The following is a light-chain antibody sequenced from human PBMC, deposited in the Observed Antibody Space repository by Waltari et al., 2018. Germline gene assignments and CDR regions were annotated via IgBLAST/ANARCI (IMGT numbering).Light chain of an antibody. Sequence: EIVLTQSPGILSLSPGERATLSCRASQRVSSRYLAWYQQKPGQAPRLLIYGTSSRPTGIPDRFSGSGSETDFTLTISRLEPEDFAVYYCQQYGDSPPYTFGQGTKLEIK. CDR2: GTS. CDR3: QQYGDSPPYT. CDR1: QRVSSRY. J-gene: IGKJ2*01. V-gene: IGKV3-20*01.